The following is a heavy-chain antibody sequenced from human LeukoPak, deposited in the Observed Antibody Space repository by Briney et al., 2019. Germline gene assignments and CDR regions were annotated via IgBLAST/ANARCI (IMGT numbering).Heavy chain of an antibody. V-gene: IGHV4-38-2*01. J-gene: IGHJ5*02. D-gene: IGHD3-22*01. CDR1: GYSISSGYY. Sequence: PSETLSLTCAVSGYSISSGYYWGWIRQPPGKGLEWIGSIYHSGSTYYNPSLKSRVTISVDTSKNQFSLKLSSVTAADTAVYYCARCYHDSSTGFDPWGQGTLVTVSS. CDR3: ARCYHDSSTGFDP. CDR2: IYHSGST.